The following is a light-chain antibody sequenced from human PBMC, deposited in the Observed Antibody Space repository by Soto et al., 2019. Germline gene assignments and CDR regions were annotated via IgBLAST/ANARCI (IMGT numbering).Light chain of an antibody. CDR3: QQYGRSPYT. J-gene: IGKJ2*01. CDR1: QSVSNNW. V-gene: IGKV3-20*01. CDR2: GAS. Sequence: EVVLTQSPGTLSLSPGERATLSCRASQSVSNNWLAWYQQKPGQAPRLLIYGASSRPGGIPDKFSGSGSGPDFTLTINRLEPEDFAVYYCQQYGRSPYTFGQGTKVEI.